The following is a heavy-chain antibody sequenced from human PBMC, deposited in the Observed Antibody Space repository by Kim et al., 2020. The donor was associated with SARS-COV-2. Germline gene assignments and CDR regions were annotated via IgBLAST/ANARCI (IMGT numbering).Heavy chain of an antibody. V-gene: IGHV3-23*01. J-gene: IGHJ4*02. D-gene: IGHD6-19*01. CDR3: AKDVDSSGTFDY. Sequence: YDADSVKGRFTISRDNSKNTLYLQMNSLRAEDTAVYYCAKDVDSSGTFDYWGQGTLVTVSS.